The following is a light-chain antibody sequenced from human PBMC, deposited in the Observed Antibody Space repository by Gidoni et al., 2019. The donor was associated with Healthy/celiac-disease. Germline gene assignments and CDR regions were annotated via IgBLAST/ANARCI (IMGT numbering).Light chain of an antibody. J-gene: IGKJ3*01. CDR3: QKYNSAPFT. CDR1: QGISNY. V-gene: IGKV1-27*01. CDR2: AAS. Sequence: DIEMTQSPSSLSASVGDRVTITCRASQGISNYLAWYQQKPGKVPKLLLYAASTLQSGVPSRFIGSGSGTDFTLPIISLQPEDVATYYCQKYNSAPFTFGPGTKVDIK.